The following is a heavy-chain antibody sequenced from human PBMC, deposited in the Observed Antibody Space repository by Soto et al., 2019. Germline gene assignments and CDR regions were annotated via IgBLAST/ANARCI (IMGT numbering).Heavy chain of an antibody. CDR3: VRDGTKTLRDWFDP. J-gene: IGHJ5*02. CDR1: GSSISGFY. CDR2: IYATGTT. V-gene: IGHV4-4*07. D-gene: IGHD1-1*01. Sequence: SETLSLTCPVSGSSISGFYWSWIRKSAGKGLEWIGRIYATGTTDYNPSLKSRVMMSVGTSKKQFSLKLRSVTAADTAVYYCVRDGTKTLRDWFDPWGQGISVTVPS.